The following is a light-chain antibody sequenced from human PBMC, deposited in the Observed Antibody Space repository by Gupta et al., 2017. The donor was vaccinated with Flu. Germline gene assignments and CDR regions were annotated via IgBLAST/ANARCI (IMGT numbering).Light chain of an antibody. CDR2: GAS. Sequence: EIVMTQSPATLSVSPGEGATLSCRASQSVSSNLAWYQQKPGQAPRLLIYGASTRATGVPARFSGSGYGTEFILTISSRQSEDFAVYYCQQYGNWLTWTFGQGTKVEIK. CDR1: QSVSSN. J-gene: IGKJ1*01. V-gene: IGKV3-15*01. CDR3: QQYGNWLTWT.